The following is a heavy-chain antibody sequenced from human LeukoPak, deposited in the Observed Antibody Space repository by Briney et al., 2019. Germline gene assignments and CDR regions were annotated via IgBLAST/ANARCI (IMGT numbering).Heavy chain of an antibody. CDR2: IYYSGST. CDR3: ARHCSSTSCYRNYYYGMDV. V-gene: IGHV4-59*08. D-gene: IGHD2-2*02. Sequence: SETLSLTCTVSGGSISSYYCSWIRQPPGKGLEWIGYIYYSGSTNYNPSLKSRVTISVDTSKNQFSLKLSSVTAADTAVYYCARHCSSTSCYRNYYYGMDVWGQGTTVTVSS. CDR1: GGSISSYY. J-gene: IGHJ6*02.